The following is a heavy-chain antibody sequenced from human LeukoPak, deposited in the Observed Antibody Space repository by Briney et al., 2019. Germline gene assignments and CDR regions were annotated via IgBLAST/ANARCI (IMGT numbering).Heavy chain of an antibody. Sequence: SETLSLTCAVSGGSISSSSYYWGWIRQPPGKGLEWIGNIYYSGNTYYNPSLKSRVTISVDTSKNQFSLKLSSVTAADTAVYYCARRGGIVVVPAAIYYFDYWGQGTLVTVSS. V-gene: IGHV4-39*07. CDR3: ARRGGIVVVPAAIYYFDY. CDR1: GGSISSSSYY. D-gene: IGHD2-2*01. CDR2: IYYSGNT. J-gene: IGHJ4*02.